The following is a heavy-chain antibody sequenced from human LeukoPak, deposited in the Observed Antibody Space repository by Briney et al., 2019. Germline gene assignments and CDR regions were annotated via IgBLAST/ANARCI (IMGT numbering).Heavy chain of an antibody. J-gene: IGHJ3*02. CDR3: AGEGGITGTTGAFDI. Sequence: TSQTLSLTCAVSGGSISSGGYSWSWIRQPPGKGLEWIGYIYHSGSTYYNPSLKSRVTISVDRSKNQFSLKLSSVTAADTAVYYCAGEGGITGTTGAFDIWGQGTMVTVSS. CDR1: GGSISSGGYS. D-gene: IGHD1-7*01. CDR2: IYHSGST. V-gene: IGHV4-30-2*01.